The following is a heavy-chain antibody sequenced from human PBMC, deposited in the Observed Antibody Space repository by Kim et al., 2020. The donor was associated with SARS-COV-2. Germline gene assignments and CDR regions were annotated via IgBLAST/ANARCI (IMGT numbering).Heavy chain of an antibody. J-gene: IGHJ6*02. CDR2: IWYDGSNK. Sequence: GGSLRLSCAASGFTFSSYGMHWVRQAPGKGLEWVAVIWYDGSNKYYADSVKGRFTISRDNSKNTLYLQMNSLRAEDTAVYYCAKDRVRALIAAATVGGMDVWGQGTTVTVSS. V-gene: IGHV3-33*06. D-gene: IGHD6-13*01. CDR3: AKDRVRALIAAATVGGMDV. CDR1: GFTFSSYG.